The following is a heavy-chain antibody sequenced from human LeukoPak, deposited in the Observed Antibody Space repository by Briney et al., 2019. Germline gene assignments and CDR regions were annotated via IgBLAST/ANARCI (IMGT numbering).Heavy chain of an antibody. Sequence: GGSLRLSCAASGFTFSNYWMSWVRQAPGKGLEWVANIKQDGNEKYYVDSVKGRFTISRDNAKNSLYLQVNSLRAEDTAVYYCARGYCGPTSCSGNWFDPLGQGTLVTVSS. CDR3: ARGYCGPTSCSGNWFDP. CDR1: GFTFSNYW. CDR2: IKQDGNEK. V-gene: IGHV3-7*05. D-gene: IGHD2-2*01. J-gene: IGHJ5*02.